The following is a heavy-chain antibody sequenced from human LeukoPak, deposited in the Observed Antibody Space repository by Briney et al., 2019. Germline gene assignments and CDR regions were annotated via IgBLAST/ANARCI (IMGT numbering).Heavy chain of an antibody. CDR1: GDSISSYY. Sequence: SETLSLTCAVSGDSISSYYWSWIRQHPGKGLEWIGYIYYSGSTYYNPSLKSRVTISVDTSKNQFSLKLSSVTAADTAVYYCARGDGSVTTHAFDIWGQGTMVTVSS. CDR3: ARGDGSVTTHAFDI. J-gene: IGHJ3*02. CDR2: IYYSGST. D-gene: IGHD4-17*01. V-gene: IGHV4-31*11.